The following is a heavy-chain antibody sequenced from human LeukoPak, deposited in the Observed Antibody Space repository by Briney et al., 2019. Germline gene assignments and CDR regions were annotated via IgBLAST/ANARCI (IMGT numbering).Heavy chain of an antibody. CDR2: ISSTASSI. Sequence: GGSLRLSCAASEFTFSSYSMSWVRQAPGKGLEWVSYISSTASSIYYADSVKGRFTISRDNAKNSLSLQMNSLRLEDTALYFCARDPGYHFYYYMDVWGKGTTVTVSS. V-gene: IGHV3-48*04. CDR3: ARDPGYHFYYYMDV. J-gene: IGHJ6*03. CDR1: EFTFSSYS.